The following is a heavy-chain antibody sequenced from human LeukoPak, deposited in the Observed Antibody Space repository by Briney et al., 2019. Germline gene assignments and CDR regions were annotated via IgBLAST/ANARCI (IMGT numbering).Heavy chain of an antibody. CDR2: ISSSSSYT. CDR3: ASQGTVTGYWYFDL. V-gene: IGHV3-11*06. D-gene: IGHD4-17*01. Sequence: GGSLRLSCAASGFTFSDYYMSWIRQAPGKGLEWVSYISSSSSYTNYADSVKGRFTISRDNAKNSPYVQMNSLRAEDTAVYYCASQGTVTGYWYFDLWGRGTLVTVSS. J-gene: IGHJ2*01. CDR1: GFTFSDYY.